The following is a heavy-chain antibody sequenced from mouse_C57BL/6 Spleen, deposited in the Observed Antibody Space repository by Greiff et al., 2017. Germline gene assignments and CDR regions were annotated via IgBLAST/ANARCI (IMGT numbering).Heavy chain of an antibody. CDR2: IYPGAGDT. D-gene: IGHD3-2*02. V-gene: IGHV1-82*01. J-gene: IGHJ2*01. Sequence: VQGVESGPELVQPGASVKISCKASGYAFSSSWMNWVQQRPGKGLEWIGRIYPGAGDTNYNGKFKGKATLTADKSSSTAYMQLRRLTSGDTAVYFCARLDSSGYVDYWGQGTTLTVSS. CDR1: GYAFSSSW. CDR3: ARLDSSGYVDY.